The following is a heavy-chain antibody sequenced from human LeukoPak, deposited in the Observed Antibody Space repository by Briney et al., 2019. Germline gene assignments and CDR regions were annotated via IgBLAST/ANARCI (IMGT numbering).Heavy chain of an antibody. D-gene: IGHD1-7*01. J-gene: IGHJ3*02. CDR2: ISWNSGGI. V-gene: IGHV3-9*01. CDR1: GFTFDDYA. CDR3: AKDAFWNYSAFDI. Sequence: PGGSLRLSCAASGFTFDDYAMHWVRQAPGKGLEWVSGISWNSGGIGYADSVKGRFTISRDNAKNSLYLQMNSLRAEDTALYYCAKDAFWNYSAFDIWGQGTMVTVSS.